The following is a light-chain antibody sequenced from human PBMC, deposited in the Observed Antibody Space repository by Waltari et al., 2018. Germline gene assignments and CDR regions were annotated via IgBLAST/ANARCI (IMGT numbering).Light chain of an antibody. J-gene: IGKJ5*01. CDR2: GTS. CDR1: QSVSNK. Sequence: ERVMTQSPATLSMSPGERATLSCRASQSVSNKLAWYQQKPGQAPRLLIYGTSTRATGFPPRFSGSGSGTEFTLTINNLQSEDFAVYYCQQYNNWPSITFGQGTRLDIK. V-gene: IGKV3-15*01. CDR3: QQYNNWPSIT.